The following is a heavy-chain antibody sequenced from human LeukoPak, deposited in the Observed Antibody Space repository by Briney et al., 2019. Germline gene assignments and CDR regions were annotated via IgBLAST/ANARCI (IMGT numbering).Heavy chain of an antibody. CDR1: GFIFSTYA. CDR3: ARVGDNTAFDY. Sequence: GGSLRLSCAACGFIFSTYALHWARQVPGKGLEYVSAISSIGGTTYYANSVKGRFTISRNNSKNTLYLQMGCLKPDDTRVYYYARVGDNTAFDYWGQGTLVTVSS. D-gene: IGHD2-21*01. CDR2: ISSIGGTT. J-gene: IGHJ4*02. V-gene: IGHV3-64*01.